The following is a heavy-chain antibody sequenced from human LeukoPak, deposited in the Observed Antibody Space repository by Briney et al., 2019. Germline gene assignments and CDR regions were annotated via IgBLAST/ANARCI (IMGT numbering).Heavy chain of an antibody. CDR3: AKELVLVGATEPIDY. V-gene: IGHV3-7*03. CDR2: TNQEGSEK. Sequence: PGGSLRLSCAASGFSVSSYWMSWVRQAPGKGLEWVANTNQEGSEKYYVDSVKGRFTISKDNAKNSLYLQMNSLRAEDTAVYYCAKELVLVGATEPIDYWGQGTLVTVSS. CDR1: GFSVSSYW. J-gene: IGHJ4*02. D-gene: IGHD1-26*01.